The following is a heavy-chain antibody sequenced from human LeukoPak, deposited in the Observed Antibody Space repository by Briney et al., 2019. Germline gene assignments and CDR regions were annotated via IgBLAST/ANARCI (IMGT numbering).Heavy chain of an antibody. CDR1: GFTFSTCW. Sequence: GGSLRLSCAASGFTFSTCWMTWVRQAPGKGLEWVANIKQDGSERYYVDSVKGRITISRDNAKSSLYLQMNSLRAEDTAVYYCAKSLVVVNDPPDYWGQGTLVTVSS. CDR3: AKSLVVVNDPPDY. V-gene: IGHV3-7*01. CDR2: IKQDGSER. J-gene: IGHJ4*02. D-gene: IGHD2-21*01.